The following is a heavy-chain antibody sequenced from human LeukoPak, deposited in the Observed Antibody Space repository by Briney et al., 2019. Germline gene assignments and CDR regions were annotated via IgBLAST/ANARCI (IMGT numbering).Heavy chain of an antibody. J-gene: IGHJ3*01. CDR2: IRYDGSDS. D-gene: IGHD2-21*01. Sequence: GGSLRLSCAASGFTFSSSSMNWVRQAPGKGLEWLAFIRYDGSDSYYADSVKGRFTISRDNSKKTLYLQMDSLRTEDTAFYYCALIGVVIPPDTYDVWGQGTLVTVSS. CDR1: GFTFSSSS. CDR3: ALIGVVIPPDTYDV. V-gene: IGHV3-30*02.